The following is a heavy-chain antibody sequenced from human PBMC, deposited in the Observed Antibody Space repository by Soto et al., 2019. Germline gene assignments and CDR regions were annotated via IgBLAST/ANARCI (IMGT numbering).Heavy chain of an antibody. CDR2: MYYSGST. J-gene: IGHJ4*02. CDR3: GKVLVGATGHTDSDS. Sequence: PSETLSLTCTVSGGSISSTSHYWTWIRQPPWKGLEWIGSMYYSGSTYYDPSLKSRVTISVDTSKNQFSLNLNSVTAADTALYYCGKVLVGATGHTDSDSWGPGXLVTVHS. D-gene: IGHD2-15*01. V-gene: IGHV4-39*01. CDR1: GGSISSTSHY.